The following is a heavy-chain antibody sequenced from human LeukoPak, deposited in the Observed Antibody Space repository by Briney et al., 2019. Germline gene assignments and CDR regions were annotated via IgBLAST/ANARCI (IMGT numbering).Heavy chain of an antibody. D-gene: IGHD2-2*02. Sequence: GGPLRLSCAASGFTFSSYAMHWVRQAPGKGLEYVSAISSNGGSTYYANSVKGRFTISRDNSKNTLYLQMGSLRAEDTAVYYCATIPSQNPGDAFDTWGQGTMVTVSS. CDR1: GFTFSSYA. CDR2: ISSNGGST. V-gene: IGHV3-64*01. J-gene: IGHJ3*02. CDR3: ATIPSQNPGDAFDT.